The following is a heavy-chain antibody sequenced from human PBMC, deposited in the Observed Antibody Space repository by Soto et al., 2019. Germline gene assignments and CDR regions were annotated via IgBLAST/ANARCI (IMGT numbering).Heavy chain of an antibody. CDR3: ARPMDPPYYDFWSGYENYYYGMDV. J-gene: IGHJ6*02. CDR2: INPNSGGT. Sequence: ASVKVSCKASGYTFTGYYMHWVRQAPGQGLEWMGWINPNSGGTNYAQKFQGRVTMTRDTSISTAYMELSRLRSDDTAVYYCARPMDPPYYDFWSGYENYYYGMDVWGQGTTVTSP. D-gene: IGHD3-3*01. V-gene: IGHV1-2*02. CDR1: GYTFTGYY.